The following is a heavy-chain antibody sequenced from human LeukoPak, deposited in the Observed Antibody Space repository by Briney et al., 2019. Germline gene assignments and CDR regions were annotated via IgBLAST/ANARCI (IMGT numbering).Heavy chain of an antibody. J-gene: IGHJ4*02. CDR1: GGSISSYY. CDR3: ARDRSSHYGDYDFDY. Sequence: PSETLSLACTVSGGSISSYYWSWIRQPAGKGLEWIGRIYTSGSTNYNPSLKSRVSMSVDTSKNQFSLKLNSVTAANTAVYYCARDRSSHYGDYDFDYWGQGTLVTVSS. CDR2: IYTSGST. D-gene: IGHD4-17*01. V-gene: IGHV4-4*07.